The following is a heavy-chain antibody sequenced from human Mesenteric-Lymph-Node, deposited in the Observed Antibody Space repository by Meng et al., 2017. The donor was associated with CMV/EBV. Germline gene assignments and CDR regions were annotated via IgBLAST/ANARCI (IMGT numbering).Heavy chain of an antibody. Sequence: LSCTVSGGSISSSSYYWGWIRQPPGKGLEWIGSIYYSGSTYYNPSLKSRVTISVDTSKNQFSLKLSSVTAADTAVYYCARDYGDYEGNYYYGMDVWGQGTTVTVSS. CDR3: ARDYGDYEGNYYYGMDV. V-gene: IGHV4-39*02. CDR1: GGSISSSSYY. CDR2: IYYSGST. D-gene: IGHD4-17*01. J-gene: IGHJ6*02.